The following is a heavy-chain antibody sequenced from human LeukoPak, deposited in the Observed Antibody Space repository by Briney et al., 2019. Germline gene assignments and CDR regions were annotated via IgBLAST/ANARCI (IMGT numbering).Heavy chain of an antibody. J-gene: IGHJ4*02. CDR1: GYTFTGYY. CDR3: ARGEEMATTFFDY. Sequence: ASVKVSYKASGYTFTGYYMHWVRQAPGQGLEWMGWINPDTGGTNYAQKFQGKVTMTRDTSISTAYMELSRLRSDDTAVYYCARGEEMATTFFDYWGQGTLVTVSS. CDR2: INPDTGGT. V-gene: IGHV1-2*02. D-gene: IGHD5-24*01.